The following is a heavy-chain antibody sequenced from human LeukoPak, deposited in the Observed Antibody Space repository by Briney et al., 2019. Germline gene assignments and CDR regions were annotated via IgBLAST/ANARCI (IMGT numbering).Heavy chain of an antibody. D-gene: IGHD5-18*01. CDR3: TVDTARNWFDP. Sequence: SVKVSCKASGYTFTYRYLHWVRQAPGQALEWMGWITPFNGNTNYAQKFQDRVTITRDRSMSIAYMELSSLRSEDTAMYYCTVDTARNWFDPWGQGTLVTVSS. J-gene: IGHJ5*02. CDR1: GYTFTYRY. V-gene: IGHV1-45*02. CDR2: ITPFNGNT.